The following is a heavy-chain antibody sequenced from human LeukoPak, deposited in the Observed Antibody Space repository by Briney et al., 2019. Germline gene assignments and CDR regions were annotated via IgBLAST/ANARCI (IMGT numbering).Heavy chain of an antibody. V-gene: IGHV1-24*01. CDR1: GYTPTELS. D-gene: IGHD4-17*01. CDR2: FDPEDGET. CDR3: ARRSEPPFDY. J-gene: IGHJ4*02. Sequence: ASVTVSCKVSGYTPTELSMHWVRQAPGKGLECMGGFDPEDGETIYAQKFQGRVTMTEDTSTDTAYMELRSLRSDDTAVYYCARRSEPPFDYWGQGTLVTVSS.